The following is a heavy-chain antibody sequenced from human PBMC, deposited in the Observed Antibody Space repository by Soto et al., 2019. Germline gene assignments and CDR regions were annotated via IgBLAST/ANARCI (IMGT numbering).Heavy chain of an antibody. CDR2: IIPILVTA. CDR3: ARDDDSRGY. J-gene: IGHJ4*02. D-gene: IGHD3-22*01. Sequence: QVQLVQSGAEVKKPGSSVKVYCKACGRPFSSYAISWVRQAPGQGLEWMGGIIPILVTANYAQKFQGRVTITADESTSTAYMELSSLRSEDTAVYYCARDDDSRGYWGQGTLVTVSS. V-gene: IGHV1-69*12. CDR1: GRPFSSYA.